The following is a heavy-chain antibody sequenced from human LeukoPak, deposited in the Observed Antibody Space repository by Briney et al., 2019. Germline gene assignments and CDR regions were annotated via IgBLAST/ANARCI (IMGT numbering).Heavy chain of an antibody. Sequence: SETLSLTCTVSGYSVNSGYYWGWIRQPPRKGLEWIGSIYRSGITSYNPSLKIRVTISVDTSKNQFSLKLSSVNAADTAVYYGARGSPELRYFDWSWGTRTYYFDYWGQGTLVTVSS. V-gene: IGHV4-38-2*02. CDR3: ARGSPELRYFDWSWGTRTYYFDY. CDR2: IYRSGIT. D-gene: IGHD3-9*01. J-gene: IGHJ4*02. CDR1: GYSVNSGYY.